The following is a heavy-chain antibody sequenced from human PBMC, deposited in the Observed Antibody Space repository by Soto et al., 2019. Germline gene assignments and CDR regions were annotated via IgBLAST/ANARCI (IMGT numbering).Heavy chain of an antibody. CDR2: IIPIFGTT. CDR3: ATPDTAVAGD. CDR1: GGTFSSYA. V-gene: IGHV1-69*13. D-gene: IGHD5-18*01. Sequence: GASVKVSCKASGGTFSSYAISWVRQAPGQGLEWMGVIIPIFGTTNYAQKFQGRVTITADESASTVYMELSSLKSEDTAVYYCATPDTAVAGDWGQGTLVTVSS. J-gene: IGHJ4*02.